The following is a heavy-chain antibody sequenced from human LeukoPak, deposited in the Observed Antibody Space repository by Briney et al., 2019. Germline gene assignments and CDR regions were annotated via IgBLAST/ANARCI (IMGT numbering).Heavy chain of an antibody. Sequence: GGSLRLSCAASGFIFSSYAMHWVRQAPGKGLEWVAVISYDGSNKYYADSVKGRFTISRDNSKNTLYLQMNSLRAEDTAVYYCARAYCSGGSCYSEVYYYGMDVWGQGTTVTVSS. CDR3: ARAYCSGGSCYSEVYYYGMDV. CDR1: GFIFSSYA. J-gene: IGHJ6*02. D-gene: IGHD2-15*01. CDR2: ISYDGSNK. V-gene: IGHV3-30*04.